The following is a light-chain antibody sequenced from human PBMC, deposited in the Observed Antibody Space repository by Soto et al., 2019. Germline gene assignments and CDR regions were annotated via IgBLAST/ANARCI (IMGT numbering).Light chain of an antibody. J-gene: IGLJ1*01. CDR3: CSYAGSPTYV. CDR2: DVS. V-gene: IGLV2-11*01. CDR1: SSDVGGYNY. Sequence: QSVLTQPRSVSGSPGQSVTISCTGTSSDVGGYNYVSWYQQHPGKAPKVMIYDVSERPSGVPDRFSGSKSGNTASLTISGLQADDESDYYFCSYAGSPTYVLGTGTKLTVL.